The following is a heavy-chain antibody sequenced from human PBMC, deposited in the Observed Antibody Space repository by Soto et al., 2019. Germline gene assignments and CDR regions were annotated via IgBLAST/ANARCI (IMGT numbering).Heavy chain of an antibody. D-gene: IGHD3-9*01. J-gene: IGHJ6*02. CDR2: IYYSGST. CDR1: DGSISSYY. CDR3: ARGKYDILTGYYRYGMEV. Sequence: PSETLSLTCTVSDGSISSYYWSWIRQPPGKGLEWIGYIYYSGSTNYNPSLKSRVTISVDTSKNQFSLKLSSVTAADTAVYYCARGKYDILTGYYRYGMEVWGQGYTVT. V-gene: IGHV4-59*01.